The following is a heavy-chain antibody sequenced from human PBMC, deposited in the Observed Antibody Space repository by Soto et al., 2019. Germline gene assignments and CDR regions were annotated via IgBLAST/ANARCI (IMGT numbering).Heavy chain of an antibody. V-gene: IGHV1-69*13. CDR3: ARVMIVATTPPSYYYGMDV. Sequence: ASVKVYCKASGGTFSSYAISWVRQAPGQGLEWMGGIIPIFGTANYAQKFQGRVTITADESTSTAYMELSSLRSEDTAVYYCARVMIVATTPPSYYYGMDVWGQGTTVTVFS. J-gene: IGHJ6*02. CDR2: IIPIFGTA. CDR1: GGTFSSYA. D-gene: IGHD5-12*01.